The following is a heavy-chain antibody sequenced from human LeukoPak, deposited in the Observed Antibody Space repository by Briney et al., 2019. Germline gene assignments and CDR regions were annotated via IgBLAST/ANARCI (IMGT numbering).Heavy chain of an antibody. D-gene: IGHD6-13*01. J-gene: IGHJ5*02. V-gene: IGHV4-34*01. CDR2: INHSGST. CDR3: ARAHTNSSSWYFARSGGFDP. CDR1: DGSFSGYY. Sequence: SEALSLTCAVSDGSFSGYYWNWIRQPPGKGLEWIGEINHSGSTNYNPSLKSRVTISVDTSKNQFSLRLSSVTAADTAVYYCARAHTNSSSWYFARSGGFDPWGQGTLVTVSS.